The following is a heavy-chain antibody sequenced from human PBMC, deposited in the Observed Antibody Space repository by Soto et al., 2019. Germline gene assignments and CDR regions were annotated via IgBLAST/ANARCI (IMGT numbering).Heavy chain of an antibody. Sequence: PGGSLRLSCAASGFTFSSYSMNWVRQAPGKGLEWVSSISSSSSYIYYADSVKGRFTISRDNAKNSLYLQMNSLRAEDTAVYYCATEQSKDYYYDSSGYWGNAFDIWGQGTMVTVSS. D-gene: IGHD3-22*01. J-gene: IGHJ3*02. CDR2: ISSSSSYI. CDR3: ATEQSKDYYYDSSGYWGNAFDI. V-gene: IGHV3-21*01. CDR1: GFTFSSYS.